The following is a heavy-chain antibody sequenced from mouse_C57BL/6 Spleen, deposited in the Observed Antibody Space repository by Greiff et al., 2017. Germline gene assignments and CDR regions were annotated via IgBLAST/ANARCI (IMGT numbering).Heavy chain of an antibody. V-gene: IGHV5-4*01. D-gene: IGHD2-4*01. CDR1: GFTFSSYA. CDR2: ISDGGSYT. J-gene: IGHJ2*01. Sequence: EVQVVESGGGLVKPGGSLKLSCAASGFTFSSYAMSWVRQTPETRLEWVATISDGGSYTYSPDNVKGRFTISRDNAKNNLYLQMSHLKSEDTAMYYCAVYDYDGFDYRGQGTTLTVSS. CDR3: AVYDYDGFDY.